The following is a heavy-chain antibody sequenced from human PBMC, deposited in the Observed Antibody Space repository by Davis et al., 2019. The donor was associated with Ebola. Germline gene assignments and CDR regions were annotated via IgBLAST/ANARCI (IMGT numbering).Heavy chain of an antibody. J-gene: IGHJ6*03. CDR3: ARSRPGGVLRFLVWPFMDV. CDR2: IYPGDSDT. D-gene: IGHD3-3*01. Sequence: GESLKISCKGSGYSFTSYWIGWVRQMPGKGLEWMGIIYPGDSDTRYSPSFQGQVTISADKSISTAYLQWSSLKASDTAMYYCARSRPGGVLRFLVWPFMDVWGKGTTVTVSS. CDR1: GYSFTSYW. V-gene: IGHV5-51*01.